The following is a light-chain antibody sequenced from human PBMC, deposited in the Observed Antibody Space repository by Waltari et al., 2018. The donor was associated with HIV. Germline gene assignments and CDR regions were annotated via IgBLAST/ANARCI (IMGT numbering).Light chain of an antibody. J-gene: IGLJ2*01. V-gene: IGLV2-14*01. Sequence: QSVLTQPASVSGFPGQSITISCTGASTYFGPYNFISWYQYPPGKVPKVIIYEIVTRPSGVSERCSVSKSGNKAYLTNSRRRAEDEADYYCTSYTANDTLRFGGGTKVTVL. CDR2: EIV. CDR1: STYFGPYNF. CDR3: TSYTANDTLR.